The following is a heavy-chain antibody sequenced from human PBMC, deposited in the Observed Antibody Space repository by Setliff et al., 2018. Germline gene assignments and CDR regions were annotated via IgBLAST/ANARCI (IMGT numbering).Heavy chain of an antibody. CDR2: INTGGGSA. D-gene: IGHD6-13*01. J-gene: IGHJ4*02. Sequence: ASVKVSRKASGYSFSAYYMHWVRQAPGQGPEWMGIINTGGGSASYAEKFEGRVTMTSDTSARKVYMEVNILRSDDTAMYYCARGGMAAAGRKGVFEHWGQGTLVTVS. V-gene: IGHV1-46*01. CDR1: GYSFSAYY. CDR3: ARGGMAAAGRKGVFEH.